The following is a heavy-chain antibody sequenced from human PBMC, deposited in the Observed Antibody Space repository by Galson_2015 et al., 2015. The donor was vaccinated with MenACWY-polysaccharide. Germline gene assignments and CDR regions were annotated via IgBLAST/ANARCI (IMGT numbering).Heavy chain of an antibody. J-gene: IGHJ5*02. D-gene: IGHD1-26*01. V-gene: IGHV1-3*01. CDR3: ARGYSGSSLNWFAP. CDR1: GYSFTSYA. CDR2: INAGNGNT. Sequence: SVKVSCKASGYSFTSYAMHWVRQAPGQRLEWMGWINAGNGNTKYSQKFQGRVTITRDTSASTAYMELGSLRSEDMAMYYCARGYSGSSLNWFAPWGQGTLVTVSS.